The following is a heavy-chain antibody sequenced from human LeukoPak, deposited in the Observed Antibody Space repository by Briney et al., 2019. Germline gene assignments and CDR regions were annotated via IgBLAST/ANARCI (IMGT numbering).Heavy chain of an antibody. CDR2: IYYSGST. CDR3: ARDGGASRMDV. V-gene: IGHV4-59*01. D-gene: IGHD3-10*01. CDR1: GGSLSSYY. Sequence: SETLSLTCTVSGGSLSSYYWSWLRQPPGKGLEWIGYIYYSGSTNYNPSLKSRVSISLDTSKNQFSLKLSSVTAADTAVYYCARDGGASRMDVWGQGTTVTVSS. J-gene: IGHJ6*02.